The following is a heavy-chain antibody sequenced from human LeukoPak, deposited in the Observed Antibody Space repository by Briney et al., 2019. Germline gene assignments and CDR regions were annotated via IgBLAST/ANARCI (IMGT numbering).Heavy chain of an antibody. CDR3: AKLGGQYQLLYYFDY. Sequence: PGGSLRLSCAASGFSFSSYAMSWVRQAPGKGLEWVSAISGSGGSTYYADSVKGRFTISRDNSKNTLYLQTNSLRAEDTAVYYCAKLGGQYQLLYYFDYWGQGTLVTVSS. V-gene: IGHV3-23*01. CDR1: GFSFSSYA. J-gene: IGHJ4*02. CDR2: ISGSGGST. D-gene: IGHD2-2*01.